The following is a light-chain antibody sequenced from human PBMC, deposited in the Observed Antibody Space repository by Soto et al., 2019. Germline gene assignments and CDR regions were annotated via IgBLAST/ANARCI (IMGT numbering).Light chain of an antibody. V-gene: IGLV2-14*01. CDR1: TNDVGAYNY. CDR2: HVS. CDR3: SAFTISVTDV. Sequence: QSALTQPASVSGSPGQSITISCTGTTNDVGAYNYVSWYQQHPGTAPKLLLYHVSDRPSGVSSRFSGSKSGNTASLIISGLQAEDEADYYCSAFTISVTDVFGAGTKLTVL. J-gene: IGLJ2*01.